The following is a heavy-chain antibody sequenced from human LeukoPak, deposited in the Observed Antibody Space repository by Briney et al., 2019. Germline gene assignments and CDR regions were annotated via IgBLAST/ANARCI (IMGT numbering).Heavy chain of an antibody. D-gene: IGHD3-9*01. CDR1: GYTFTSYG. V-gene: IGHV1-18*01. J-gene: IGHJ5*02. CDR2: ISAYNGNT. Sequence: ASVKVSCKASGYTFTSYGISWVRQAPGQGLEWMGWISAYNGNTNYAQKLQGRVTMTTDTSTSTAYMELRSLRSDDTAVYYCARDGDIRYFDWLLSPNWFDPWGQGTLVTVSS. CDR3: ARDGDIRYFDWLLSPNWFDP.